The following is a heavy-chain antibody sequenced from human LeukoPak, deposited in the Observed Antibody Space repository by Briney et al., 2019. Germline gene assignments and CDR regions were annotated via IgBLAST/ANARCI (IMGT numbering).Heavy chain of an antibody. J-gene: IGHJ6*02. CDR3: ARKSALIVVSGTIGMDV. V-gene: IGHV3-74*01. CDR2: INNDGSNT. CDR1: GFTFSRYW. D-gene: IGHD6-19*01. Sequence: GGSLTLSCAASGFTFSRYWMYWVRQAPGKGLVWVSRINNDGSNTADADSVKGRFTISRDNAKNTLYLQMNSLRAEDAAVYYCARKSALIVVSGTIGMDVWGQGTTVTVSS.